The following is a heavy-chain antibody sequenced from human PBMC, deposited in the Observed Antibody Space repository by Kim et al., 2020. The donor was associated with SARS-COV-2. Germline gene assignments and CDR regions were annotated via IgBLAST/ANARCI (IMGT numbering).Heavy chain of an antibody. CDR3: ARLYDILTGYRYFDL. D-gene: IGHD3-9*01. Sequence: SFQGQVTISADKSISTAYLQWSSLKASDTAMYYCARLYDILTGYRYFDLWGRGTLVTVSS. J-gene: IGHJ2*01. V-gene: IGHV5-51*01.